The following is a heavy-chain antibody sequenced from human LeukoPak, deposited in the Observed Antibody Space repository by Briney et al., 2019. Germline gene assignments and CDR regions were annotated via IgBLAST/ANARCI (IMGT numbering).Heavy chain of an antibody. CDR1: GFTFSTYG. D-gene: IGHD1-1*01. CDR2: ISYDGSTK. J-gene: IGHJ4*02. Sequence: SGGSLRLSCTASGFTFSTYGMHWVRQAPGKGLEWVTLISYDGSTKYYSDSVKGRFTLSRDNSKNTLYLQMNSLRAEDTAVYYCARDERGVPFDYWGQGTLVTVSS. CDR3: ARDERGVPFDY. V-gene: IGHV3-30*03.